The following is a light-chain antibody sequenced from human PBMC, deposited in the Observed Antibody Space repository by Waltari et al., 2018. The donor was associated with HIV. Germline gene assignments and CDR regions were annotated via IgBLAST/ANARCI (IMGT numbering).Light chain of an antibody. Sequence: QSVLTQPPPASGTPGLGATISGSGRGPTIHFSYASWYQQVPGTAPKLLIYKNDQWPSGVPDRFSASKSGTSASLVISGLRSEDEADYYCAAWDDRLSGRVFGTGTRVTVL. CDR1: GPTIHFSY. CDR3: AAWDDRLSGRV. V-gene: IGLV1-47*01. J-gene: IGLJ1*01. CDR2: KND.